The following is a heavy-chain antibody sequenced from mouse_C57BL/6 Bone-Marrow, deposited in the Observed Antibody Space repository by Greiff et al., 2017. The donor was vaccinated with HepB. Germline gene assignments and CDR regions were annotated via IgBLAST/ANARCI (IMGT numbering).Heavy chain of an antibody. V-gene: IGHV1-50*01. CDR2: IDPSDSYT. Sequence: QVQLQQPGAELVKPGASVKLSCTASGYTFTSYWMQWVKQRPGQGLEWIGEIDPSDSYTNYNPKFKGKATLTVDTSSSTAYMQLSSLTSGDSAVYYCARRDDYGSSYWYFDVWGTGTTVTVSS. CDR3: ARRDDYGSSYWYFDV. CDR1: GYTFTSYW. D-gene: IGHD1-1*01. J-gene: IGHJ1*03.